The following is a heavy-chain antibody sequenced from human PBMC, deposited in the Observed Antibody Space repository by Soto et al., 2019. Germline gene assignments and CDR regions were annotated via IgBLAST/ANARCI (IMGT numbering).Heavy chain of an antibody. J-gene: IGHJ6*02. CDR1: GGSISSGPSY. CDR3: ARLRGGANYGMDV. CDR2: INYLGNT. Sequence: TLSLTCTVSGGSISSGPSYWGWIRQPPGQGLEWERNINYLGNTYYNSSLGSRVTIYVDKSKNQFSLKLSTVTATDTADFYCARLRGGANYGMDVWGQGTTVTAP. V-gene: IGHV4-39*01. D-gene: IGHD1-26*01.